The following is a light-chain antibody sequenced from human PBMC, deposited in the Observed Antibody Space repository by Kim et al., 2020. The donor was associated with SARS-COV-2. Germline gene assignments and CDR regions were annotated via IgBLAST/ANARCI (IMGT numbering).Light chain of an antibody. CDR3: QQYYGAPLT. J-gene: IGKJ2*01. CDR1: QKVLYSSNNQNY. CDR2: WAS. Sequence: RATINCKSSQKVLYSSNNQNYLAWYQQKPGQPPKLLIHWASTRESGVPDRFSGSGSGTDFTLTISSLQAEDVAVYYCQQYYGAPLTFGQGTKLEI. V-gene: IGKV4-1*01.